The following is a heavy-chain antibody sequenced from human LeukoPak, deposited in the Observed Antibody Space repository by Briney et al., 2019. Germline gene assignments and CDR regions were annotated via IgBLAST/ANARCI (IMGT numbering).Heavy chain of an antibody. J-gene: IGHJ4*02. CDR1: GFAYSNYA. CDR3: AKVAGSSSNGDW. Sequence: QARGSLRPSCAASGFAYSNYAMSWVRQAPGKGLEWVSGISSTGGSTYYADSVKGRFTISRDNSKNTLYLEMNSLRAEDTAVYFCAKVAGSSSNGDWGGKGPLVTVSS. V-gene: IGHV3-23*01. CDR2: ISSTGGST. D-gene: IGHD6-6*01.